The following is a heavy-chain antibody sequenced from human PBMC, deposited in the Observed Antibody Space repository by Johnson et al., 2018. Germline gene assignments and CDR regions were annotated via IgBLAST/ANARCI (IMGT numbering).Heavy chain of an antibody. CDR2: ISGSGGST. J-gene: IGHJ1*01. V-gene: IGHV3-23*04. CDR1: GFTFSSYA. CDR3: GTWSTVTTGYFQH. Sequence: VQLVQSGGGLVQPGGSLRLSCAASGFTFSSYAMSWVRQAPGKGLEWVSAISGSGGSTYYADSVKGRFTISRDNSKNTLYLQMNSQRAEDTAVYYCGTWSTVTTGYFQHWGQGTLVTVSS. D-gene: IGHD4-17*01.